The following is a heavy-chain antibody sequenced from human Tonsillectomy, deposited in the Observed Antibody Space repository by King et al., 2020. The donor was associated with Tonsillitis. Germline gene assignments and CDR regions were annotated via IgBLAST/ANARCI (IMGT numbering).Heavy chain of an antibody. D-gene: IGHD4-23*01. V-gene: IGHV3-23*03. CDR1: GFTFSSYA. CDR2: IYSGGSFT. J-gene: IGHJ4*02. CDR3: AKGHAHDYGGLLFDY. Sequence: VQLVESGGGLVQPGGSLRLSCAASGFTFSSYAMSWVRQAPGKGLEWVSVIYSGGSFTYYADSVKGRFTISRDDSKNTLYLQMNSLRAEDTAVYYCAKGHAHDYGGLLFDYWGQGTRVTVSS.